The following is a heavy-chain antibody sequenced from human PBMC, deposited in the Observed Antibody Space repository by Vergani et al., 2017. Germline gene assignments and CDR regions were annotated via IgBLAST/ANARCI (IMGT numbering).Heavy chain of an antibody. CDR2: IYPADSDT. CDR1: EYSFGNYW. Sequence: EVELVQSGPEMRKPGESLKISCKGSEYSFGNYWMGWVRQMPGKGLEWMGIIYPADSDTRYSPSFQGQVTISADKSISTAFLQWDSLKVSDTALYYCARHTTYTDSWGQGTLVTVSS. J-gene: IGHJ4*02. CDR3: ARHTTYTDS. D-gene: IGHD1-1*01. V-gene: IGHV5-51*01.